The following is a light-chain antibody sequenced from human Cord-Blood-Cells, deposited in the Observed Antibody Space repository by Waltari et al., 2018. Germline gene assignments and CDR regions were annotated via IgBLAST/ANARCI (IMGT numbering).Light chain of an antibody. CDR1: SSDVGGYNY. J-gene: IGLJ2*01. Sequence: QSALTQPASVSGSPGQSITISCTGTSSDVGGYNYVSWYQQHPGKAPQHVLYDVSKRPSGVSNRFSGSRSGNSASLTISGLQAEDVADYYCSSYTSSSTFVVVGGGTTLTVL. CDR3: SSYTSSSTFVV. V-gene: IGLV2-14*01. CDR2: DVS.